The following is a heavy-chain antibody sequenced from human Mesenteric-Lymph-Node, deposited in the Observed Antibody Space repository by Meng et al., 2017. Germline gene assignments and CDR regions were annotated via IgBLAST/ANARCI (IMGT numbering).Heavy chain of an antibody. CDR1: GFTFSNAW. CDR2: IKSKTDGGTT. CDR3: TTYPFGELFLGYNWFDP. V-gene: IGHV3-15*01. J-gene: IGHJ5*02. Sequence: GESLKISCAASGFTFSNAWMSWVRQAPGKGLEWVGRIKSKTDGGTTDYAAPVKGRFTISRDDSKNTLYLQMNSLKTEDTAVYYCTTYPFGELFLGYNWFDPWGQGTLVTVSS. D-gene: IGHD3-10*01.